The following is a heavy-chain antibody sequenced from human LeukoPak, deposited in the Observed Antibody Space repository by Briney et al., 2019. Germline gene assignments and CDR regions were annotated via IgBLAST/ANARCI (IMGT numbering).Heavy chain of an antibody. CDR1: GYTFTSYY. CDR2: IIPILGIA. J-gene: IGHJ4*02. Sequence: GASVKVSCKASGYTFTSYYMHWVRQAPGQGLEWMGRIIPILGIANYAQKFQGRVTITADKSTSTAYMELSSLRSEDTAVYYCARADYYDRQNDYWGQGTLVTVSS. V-gene: IGHV1-69*04. CDR3: ARADYYDRQNDY. D-gene: IGHD3-22*01.